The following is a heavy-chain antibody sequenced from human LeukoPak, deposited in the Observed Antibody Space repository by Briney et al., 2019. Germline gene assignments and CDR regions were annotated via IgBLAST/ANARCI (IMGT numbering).Heavy chain of an antibody. CDR3: AREKKDSSGPSLNFDY. J-gene: IGHJ4*02. CDR1: GFTFSSYA. CDR2: ISYDGSNK. V-gene: IGHV3-30-3*01. Sequence: GRSLRLSCAASGFTFSSYAMHWIRQAPGKGLEWVAVISYDGSNKYYADSVKGRFTISRDNSKNTLYLQMNSLRAEDTAVYYCAREKKDSSGPSLNFDYWGQGTLVTVSS. D-gene: IGHD3-22*01.